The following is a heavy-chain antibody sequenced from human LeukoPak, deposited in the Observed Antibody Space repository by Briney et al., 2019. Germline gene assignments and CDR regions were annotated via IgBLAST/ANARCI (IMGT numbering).Heavy chain of an antibody. V-gene: IGHV3-23*01. Sequence: PGGSLRLSCAASGFTFSSYAMAWVRQAPGKGLEWVSAVSGSGGNTYHADSVKGRFTISRDNSQNTLYLQMNSLRAEDTAVYYCAKDLVPGVWFGELSIFDYWGQGTLVTVSS. CDR1: GFTFSSYA. CDR3: AKDLVPGVWFGELSIFDY. D-gene: IGHD3-10*01. CDR2: VSGSGGNT. J-gene: IGHJ4*02.